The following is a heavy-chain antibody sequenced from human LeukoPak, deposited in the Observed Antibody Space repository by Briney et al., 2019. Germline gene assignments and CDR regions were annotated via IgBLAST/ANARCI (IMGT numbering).Heavy chain of an antibody. Sequence: KAGGSLRLSCAASGFTFSDYYMNWVRQAPGKGLEWVSAITTSSAYIYYADSVRGRFTISRDNAKNSLYLQMNSLRDDDTAVYYCARDPYSGNLGPTYYYYMDVWGKGTTVTVSS. CDR3: ARDPYSGNLGPTYYYYMDV. V-gene: IGHV3-69-1*01. D-gene: IGHD1-26*01. CDR2: ITTSSAYI. CDR1: GFTFSDYY. J-gene: IGHJ6*03.